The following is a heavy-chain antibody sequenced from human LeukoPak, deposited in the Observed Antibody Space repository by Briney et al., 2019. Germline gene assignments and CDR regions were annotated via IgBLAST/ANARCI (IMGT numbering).Heavy chain of an antibody. Sequence: GGSLRLSCAASGFTFSSYAMSWVRQAPGKGLEWVSAISGSGGSTYYADSVKGRFTISRDNSKNTLYLQMNSLRAEDTAVYYCAKDRVPYCSVGSCYSADYWGQGTLVTVSS. D-gene: IGHD2-15*01. CDR1: GFTFSSYA. CDR3: AKDRVPYCSVGSCYSADY. CDR2: ISGSGGST. V-gene: IGHV3-23*01. J-gene: IGHJ4*02.